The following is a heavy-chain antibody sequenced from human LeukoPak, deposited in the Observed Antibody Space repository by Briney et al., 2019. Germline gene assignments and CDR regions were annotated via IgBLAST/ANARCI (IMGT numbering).Heavy chain of an antibody. Sequence: PSETLSLTCAVYGGSFSGYYLTWIRQPPGKGLEWIGEINHTGGTNYNPSLKSRVTISVDTSQNQFSLKLTSMTAADTAVYFCAGQLEAESYWYFDLWGRGTLVTVSS. CDR1: GGSFSGYY. V-gene: IGHV4-34*01. CDR3: AGQLEAESYWYFDL. D-gene: IGHD6-13*01. CDR2: INHTGGT. J-gene: IGHJ2*01.